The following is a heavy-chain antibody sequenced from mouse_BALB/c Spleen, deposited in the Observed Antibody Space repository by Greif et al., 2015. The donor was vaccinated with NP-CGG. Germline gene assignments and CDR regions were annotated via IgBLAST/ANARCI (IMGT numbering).Heavy chain of an antibody. Sequence: VQLQQSGAELVKPGASVKLSCTASGFNIKDTYMHWVKQRPEQGLEWIGRIDPANGNTKYDPKFQGKATITADTSSNTAFLQLSSLTSEDSAVYYCASPLTTVVATPFAYWGQGTLVTVSA. D-gene: IGHD1-1*01. CDR1: GFNIKDTY. J-gene: IGHJ3*01. CDR3: ASPLTTVVATPFAY. CDR2: IDPANGNT. V-gene: IGHV14-3*02.